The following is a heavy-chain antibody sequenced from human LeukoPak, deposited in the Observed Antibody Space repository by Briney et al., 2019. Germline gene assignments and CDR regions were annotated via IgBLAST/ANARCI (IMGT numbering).Heavy chain of an antibody. CDR3: AREPETWIVLTKYFDY. V-gene: IGHV3-23*01. Sequence: PGGSLRLSCVASGFTFSSYAMSWVRQAPGKGLEWVSDLSGNGASIYYADSVKGRFTISRDNSKDTLYLEMNSLRADDTAVYFCAREPETWIVLTKYFDYWGQGALVTVSS. CDR2: LSGNGASI. J-gene: IGHJ4*02. D-gene: IGHD2-2*03. CDR1: GFTFSSYA.